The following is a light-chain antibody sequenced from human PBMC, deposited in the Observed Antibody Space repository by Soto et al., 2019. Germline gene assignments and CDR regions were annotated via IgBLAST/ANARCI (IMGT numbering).Light chain of an antibody. CDR2: EVT. Sequence: QSALTQPASVSGSPGQSITISCTGTSSDVGGYKYVSWYQQHPGKAPKLMIYEVTNRPSGVSNRFSGSKSGNTASLTISGLQADDEADYYCTSYTSSTTLVFGGGTQLNVL. J-gene: IGLJ2*01. CDR1: SSDVGGYKY. CDR3: TSYTSSTTLV. V-gene: IGLV2-14*01.